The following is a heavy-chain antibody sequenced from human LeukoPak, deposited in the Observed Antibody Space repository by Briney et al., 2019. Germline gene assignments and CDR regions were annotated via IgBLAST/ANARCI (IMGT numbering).Heavy chain of an antibody. CDR2: IRYDGSNK. CDR1: GFSFNNYG. V-gene: IGHV3-30*02. J-gene: IGHJ5*02. D-gene: IGHD6-13*01. Sequence: GGSLRLSCAASGFSFNNYGMHWVRQAPGKGPEWVTFIRYDGSNKYYADSVKGRFTISRDNSKNTLYLQMNSLRAEDTAVYYCARDLFFRAAAAPREWWFDPWGQGTLVTVSS. CDR3: ARDLFFRAAAAPREWWFDP.